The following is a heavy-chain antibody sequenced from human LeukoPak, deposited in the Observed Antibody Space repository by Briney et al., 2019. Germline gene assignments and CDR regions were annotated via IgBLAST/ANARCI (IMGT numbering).Heavy chain of an antibody. CDR3: TTESRVVNAFDI. V-gene: IGHV3-72*01. D-gene: IGHD4-23*01. CDR1: GFTFSDHY. Sequence: GGSLRLSCAAAGFTFSDHYMDWVRQAPGKGLEWVGRTRNKAKSYTTAYAASVEGRFTISRDNSRNSVFLQMNSLKTEDTAVYYCTTESRVVNAFDIWGQGTMVTVSS. CDR2: TRNKAKSYTT. J-gene: IGHJ3*02.